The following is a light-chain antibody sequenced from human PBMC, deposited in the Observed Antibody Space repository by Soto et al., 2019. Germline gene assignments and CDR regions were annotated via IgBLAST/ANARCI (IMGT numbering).Light chain of an antibody. CDR2: DVN. V-gene: IGLV2-14*03. J-gene: IGLJ2*01. CDR3: CSYTRSDTFV. CDR1: SNDVGAYNY. Sequence: QSALTQSASVSGSPGQSITISCAGTSNDVGAYNYVSWYQQHPGKAPKVMIYDVNNRPSGVSYRFSGSKSGNTASLTISGLQAEDEADYYCCSYTRSDTFVFGGGTKLTVL.